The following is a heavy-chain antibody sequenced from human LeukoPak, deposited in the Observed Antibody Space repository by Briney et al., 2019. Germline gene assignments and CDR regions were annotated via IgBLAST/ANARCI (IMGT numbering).Heavy chain of an antibody. J-gene: IGHJ6*02. CDR1: GFAFSSYA. CDR3: ARAFNDFWSGYYHYYYYYGMDV. CDR2: ISYDGSNK. Sequence: GGSLRLSCAASGFAFSSYAMHWVRQAPGKGLEWGAVISYDGSNKYYADSVKGRFTISRDNSKNTLYLQMNSLRAEDTAVYYCARAFNDFWSGYYHYYYYYGMDVWGQGTTVTVSS. D-gene: IGHD3-3*01. V-gene: IGHV3-30-3*01.